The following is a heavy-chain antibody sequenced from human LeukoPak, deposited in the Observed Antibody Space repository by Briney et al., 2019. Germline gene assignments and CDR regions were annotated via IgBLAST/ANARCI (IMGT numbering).Heavy chain of an antibody. D-gene: IGHD1-14*01. Sequence: PGGSLRLSCAASGFTFSSYAMSWVRQSPGKGLEWVSLISRDGGSTYYADSVKGRFTISRDNSKNSLYLQMNSLRAEDTALYYCAKDGAGVYYYYYMDVWGKGTTVTVSS. J-gene: IGHJ6*03. V-gene: IGHV3-43D*03. CDR2: ISRDGGST. CDR1: GFTFSSYA. CDR3: AKDGAGVYYYYYMDV.